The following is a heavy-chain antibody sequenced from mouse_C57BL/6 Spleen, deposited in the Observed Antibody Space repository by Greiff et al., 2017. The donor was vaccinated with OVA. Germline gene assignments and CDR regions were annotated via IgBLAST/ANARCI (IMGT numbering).Heavy chain of an antibody. Sequence: QVQLKQSGAELVKPGASVKISCKASGYAFSSYWMNWVKQRPGKGLEWIGQIYPGDGDTNYNGKFKGKATLTADKSSSTAYMQLSSLTSEDSAVYFCERRGYYGSSDGGWYFDVWGTGTTGTVSA. CDR1: GYAFSSYW. CDR2: IYPGDGDT. D-gene: IGHD1-1*01. V-gene: IGHV1-80*01. J-gene: IGHJ1*03. CDR3: ERRGYYGSSDGGWYFDV.